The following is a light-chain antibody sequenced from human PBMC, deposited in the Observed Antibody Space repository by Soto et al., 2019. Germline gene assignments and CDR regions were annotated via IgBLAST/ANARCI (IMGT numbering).Light chain of an antibody. Sequence: EIVLTQSPATLSLSPGERATLSCRASQSVSSYLAWYQQKPGQAPRLLIYDASNRATGIPARFSGSGSGTDFTLTISSLEPEDFAVYYCQQRSNWPPERTGTFGPGTKVDIK. V-gene: IGKV3-11*01. J-gene: IGKJ3*01. CDR3: QQRSNWPPERTGT. CDR2: DAS. CDR1: QSVSSY.